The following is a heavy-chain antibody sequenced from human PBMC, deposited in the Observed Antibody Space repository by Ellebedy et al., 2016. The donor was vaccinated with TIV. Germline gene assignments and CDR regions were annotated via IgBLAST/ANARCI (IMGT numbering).Heavy chain of an antibody. CDR2: IYSSGIT. CDR3: SRVDLGLAFHY. D-gene: IGHD3/OR15-3a*01. J-gene: IGHJ4*02. CDR1: RFTVSANY. V-gene: IGHV3-53*01. Sequence: GGSLRLSCAVSRFTVSANYMSWVRHAPAKGLEWVSIIYSSGITYYPHSVKGRFTISRDNSKNTVSLQMNSLRAEDTAVYYCSRVDLGLAFHYWGRGTLVTVSS.